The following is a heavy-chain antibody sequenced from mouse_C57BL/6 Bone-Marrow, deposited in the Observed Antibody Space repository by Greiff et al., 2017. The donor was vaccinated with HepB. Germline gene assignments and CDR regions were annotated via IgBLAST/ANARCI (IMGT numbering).Heavy chain of an antibody. Sequence: EVQRVESGGGLVQPGGSLKLSCAASGFTFSDYGMAWVRQAPRKGPEWVAFISNLAYSIYYADTVTGRFTISRENAKNTLYLEMSSLRSEDTAMYYCARHDIYYDYDVAWFAYWGQGTLVTVSA. CDR1: GFTFSDYG. V-gene: IGHV5-15*01. J-gene: IGHJ3*01. CDR2: ISNLAYSI. CDR3: ARHDIYYDYDVAWFAY. D-gene: IGHD2-4*01.